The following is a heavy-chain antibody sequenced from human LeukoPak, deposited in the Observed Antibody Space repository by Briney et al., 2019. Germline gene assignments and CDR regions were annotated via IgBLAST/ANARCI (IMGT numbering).Heavy chain of an antibody. CDR3: ARDKGYYGSGSSAWCY. J-gene: IGHJ4*02. Sequence: SVTASCKASGGTFSSYAISWVRQAPGQGLEWMGGIIPIFGTANYAQKFQGRVTITADESTSTAYMELSSLRSEDTAVYYCARDKGYYGSGSSAWCYWGQGTLVTVSS. D-gene: IGHD3-10*01. CDR1: GGTFSSYA. CDR2: IIPIFGTA. V-gene: IGHV1-69*13.